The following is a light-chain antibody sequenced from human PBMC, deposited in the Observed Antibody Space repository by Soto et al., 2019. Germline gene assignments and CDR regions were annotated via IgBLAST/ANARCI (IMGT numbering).Light chain of an antibody. J-gene: IGLJ1*01. CDR1: SSDVGGHNF. V-gene: IGLV2-14*01. Sequence: QSALTQPASVSGSPGQSITISCTGTSSDVGGHNFVSWYQQHPGKAPKLMIYDVSNRPSGVSNRFSGSKSGNTASLTISGLQAEDEADYYCSSYTRSNTYVFGTGTQLTVL. CDR3: SSYTRSNTYV. CDR2: DVS.